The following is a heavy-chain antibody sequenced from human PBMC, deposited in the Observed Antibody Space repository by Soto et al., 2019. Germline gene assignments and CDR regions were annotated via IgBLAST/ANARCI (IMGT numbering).Heavy chain of an antibody. J-gene: IGHJ5*02. D-gene: IGHD2-8*01. V-gene: IGHV1-3*01. CDR3: ARDFSLGGPVFWFDP. CDR2: IHAGQGNT. CDR1: GFIFSSST. Sequence: QVHLVQSGAEMKKPGASLNVSCKASGFIFSSSTIHWVRQAPGQRLEWMGWIHAGQGNTEYSGQFQGRLTIDSDTSASTAYLLLNSLTSEDTAVYYCARDFSLGGPVFWFDPWGPGTLVTVSS.